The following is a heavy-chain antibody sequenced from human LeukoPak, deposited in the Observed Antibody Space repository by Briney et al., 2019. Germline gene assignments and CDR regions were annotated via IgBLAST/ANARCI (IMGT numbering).Heavy chain of an antibody. CDR2: INHSGST. Sequence: KPSETLSLTCAVYGGSFSGYYWSWIRQPPGKGLEWIGEINHSGSTNYNPSLKSRVTISVDTSKNQFSLKLSSVTAADTAVYYCARAYYDYVWGSYRDYYMDVWGKGTTVTVSS. CDR3: ARAYYDYVWGSYRDYYMDV. CDR1: GGSFSGYY. D-gene: IGHD3-16*02. J-gene: IGHJ6*03. V-gene: IGHV4-34*01.